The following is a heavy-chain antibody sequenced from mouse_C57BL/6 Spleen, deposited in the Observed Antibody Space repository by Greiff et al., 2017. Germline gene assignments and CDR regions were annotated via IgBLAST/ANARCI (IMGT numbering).Heavy chain of an antibody. CDR1: GFTFNTYA. J-gene: IGHJ2*01. Sequence: EVHLVESGGGLVQPKGSLKLSCAASGFTFNTYAMHWVRQAPGKGLEWVARIRSKSSNYATYYADSVKDRFTISRDDSQSMLYLQMNNLKAEDTAIYYCVRERAPYYYGSSYEYFDYWGQGTTLTVSS. CDR2: IRSKSSNYAT. CDR3: VRERAPYYYGSSYEYFDY. D-gene: IGHD1-1*01. V-gene: IGHV10-3*01.